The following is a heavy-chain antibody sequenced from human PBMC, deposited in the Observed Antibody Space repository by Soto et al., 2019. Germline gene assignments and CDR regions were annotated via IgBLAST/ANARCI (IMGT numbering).Heavy chain of an antibody. D-gene: IGHD2-2*01. CDR1: GYTFTSYD. J-gene: IGHJ6*02. V-gene: IGHV1-8*01. CDR2: MNPNSGNT. CDR3: ARNRRCSSTSCYSDYYYYGMDV. Sequence: GASVKVSCKASGYTFTSYDINWVRQATGQGLEWMGWMNPNSGNTGYAQKFQGRVTMTRNTSISTAYMELSSLRPEDTAVYYCARNRRCSSTSCYSDYYYYGMDVWGQGTTVTVSS.